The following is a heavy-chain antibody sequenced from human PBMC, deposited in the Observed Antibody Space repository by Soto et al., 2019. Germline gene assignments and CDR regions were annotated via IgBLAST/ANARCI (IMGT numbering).Heavy chain of an antibody. CDR3: ASRGGAARPVYYYMDV. J-gene: IGHJ6*03. V-gene: IGHV1-46*03. CDR1: GYTFTSYY. CDR2: INPSGGST. Sequence: QVQLVQSGAEVKKPGASVKVSCKASGYTFTSYYMHWVRQAPGQGLEWMGIINPSGGSTSYAQKFQGRVTMTRDTSTSTVYMELSSLRSEDTAVYYCASRGGAARPVYYYMDVWGKGTTVTVSS. D-gene: IGHD6-6*01.